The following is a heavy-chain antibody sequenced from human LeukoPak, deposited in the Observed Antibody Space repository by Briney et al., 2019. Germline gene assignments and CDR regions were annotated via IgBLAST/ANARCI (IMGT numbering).Heavy chain of an antibody. Sequence: HPGGSLRLSCAASGFTFSSYAMSWVRQAPGKGLEWVSAIRGSGGSTYYADSVKGRFTISRDNSKNTLYLQMNSLRAEDTAVYYCAKMRYIVVVPAAIGNWFDPWGQGTLVTVSS. V-gene: IGHV3-23*01. CDR2: IRGSGGST. CDR1: GFTFSSYA. D-gene: IGHD2-2*01. J-gene: IGHJ5*02. CDR3: AKMRYIVVVPAAIGNWFDP.